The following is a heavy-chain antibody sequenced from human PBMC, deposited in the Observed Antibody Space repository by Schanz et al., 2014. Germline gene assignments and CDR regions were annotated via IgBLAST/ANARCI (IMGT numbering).Heavy chain of an antibody. CDR1: GFTFSDYY. Sequence: QVQLVESGGGLVKPGGSLRLSCAAFGFTFSDYYVTWIRQAPGKGLEWLSHISHNGASTHYADSVKGRFTVSRDNAKNSVYLQMNSLRAEDTALYYCAKVDRGSPDVFDIWGQGTMVTVSS. D-gene: IGHD2-15*01. J-gene: IGHJ3*02. CDR2: ISHNGAST. V-gene: IGHV3-11*01. CDR3: AKVDRGSPDVFDI.